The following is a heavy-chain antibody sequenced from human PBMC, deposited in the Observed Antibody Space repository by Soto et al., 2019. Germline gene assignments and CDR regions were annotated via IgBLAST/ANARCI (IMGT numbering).Heavy chain of an antibody. CDR1: GFTFSSYA. CDR2: ISGSGGST. J-gene: IGHJ4*02. D-gene: IGHD3-22*01. Sequence: PGGSLRLSCAASGFTFSSYAMSWVRQAPGKGLEWVSAISGSGGSTYYADSVKGRFTISRDNSKNTLYLQMNSLRAEDTAVYYCAKDSYQFYDSSGRYDYWGQGPLVTVSS. CDR3: AKDSYQFYDSSGRYDY. V-gene: IGHV3-23*01.